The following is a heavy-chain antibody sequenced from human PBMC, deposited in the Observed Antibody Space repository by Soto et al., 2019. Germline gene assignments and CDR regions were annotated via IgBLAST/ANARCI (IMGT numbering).Heavy chain of an antibody. CDR2: IYPGDSDT. CDR1: GYSFTSYW. V-gene: IGHV5-51*01. D-gene: IGHD2-21*02. CDR3: ARWNGCGGDCLYFDY. Sequence: GESLKISCKGSGYSFTSYWIGWVRQMPGKGLEWMGIIYPGDSDTRYSPSFQGQVTISADKSISTAYLQWSSLKASDTAMYYCARWNGCGGDCLYFDYWGQGTLVTVSS. J-gene: IGHJ4*02.